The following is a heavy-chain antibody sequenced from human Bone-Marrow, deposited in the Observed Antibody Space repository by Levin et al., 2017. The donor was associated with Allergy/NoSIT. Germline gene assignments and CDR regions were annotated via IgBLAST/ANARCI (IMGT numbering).Heavy chain of an antibody. Sequence: GASVKVSCKASGYTFTDFYIHWVRQAPGQGLEWMGRISPNTGGSNYAHQFQGRVALTRDTSISTAYMELSSLTSGDTALYYCATLTSSPLFDYWGQGTLVTVSS. V-gene: IGHV1-2*06. J-gene: IGHJ4*02. D-gene: IGHD3-9*01. CDR1: GYTFTDFY. CDR3: ATLTSSPLFDY. CDR2: ISPNTGGS.